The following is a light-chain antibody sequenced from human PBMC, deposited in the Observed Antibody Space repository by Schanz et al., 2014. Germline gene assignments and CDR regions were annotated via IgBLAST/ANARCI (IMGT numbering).Light chain of an antibody. Sequence: EIVLTQSPGTLSLSPGERATLSCRASQSVSSSYIAWYQQKPGQAPRLLIYGASSRATGLPDRFSGSGSGTDFTLTISRLEPEDFAVYYCQQYGSSLTWTFGQGTKVEIK. CDR1: QSVSSSY. CDR3: QQYGSSLTWT. V-gene: IGKV3-20*01. J-gene: IGKJ1*01. CDR2: GAS.